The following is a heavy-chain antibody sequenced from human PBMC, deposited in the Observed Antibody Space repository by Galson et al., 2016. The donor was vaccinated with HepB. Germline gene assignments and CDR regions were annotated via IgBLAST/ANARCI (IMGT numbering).Heavy chain of an antibody. V-gene: IGHV3-23*01. D-gene: IGHD5-18*01. CDR1: GFTFASYA. Sequence: SLRLSCAASGFTFASYAMSWVRQAPGKGLEWVSAISASTGSTYYADSVKGRFTISSDNSRRMLFLQMNSLRAEDTAVYYCASTPGDTSMDPFYSYYGLDVWGQGTTVTVSS. CDR2: ISASTGST. J-gene: IGHJ6*02. CDR3: ASTPGDTSMDPFYSYYGLDV.